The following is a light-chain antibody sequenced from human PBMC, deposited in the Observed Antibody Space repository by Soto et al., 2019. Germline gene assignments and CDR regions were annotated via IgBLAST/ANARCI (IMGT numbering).Light chain of an antibody. Sequence: EIVLTQSPGTLSLSPGERATLSCRASQSLSSGYLAWNQQKPGQAPRILIYAASSRATGIPDRFSGSGSGTDFTLTISRLELEDFAVYYCQQYETSPRTFGQGTKVEI. CDR1: QSLSSGY. CDR3: QQYETSPRT. V-gene: IGKV3-20*01. CDR2: AAS. J-gene: IGKJ1*01.